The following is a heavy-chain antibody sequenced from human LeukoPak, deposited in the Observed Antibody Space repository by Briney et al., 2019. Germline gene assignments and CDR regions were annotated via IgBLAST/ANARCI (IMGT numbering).Heavy chain of an antibody. CDR2: IIPIFGTA. V-gene: IGHV1-69*01. Sequence: SAKVSRXASGGTFSSYAISWVRQAPGQGLEWMGGIIPIFGTANYAQKFQGRVTITADESTSTAYMELSSLRSEDTAVYYCAMGLGYCSGGSCYYNWFDPWGQGTLVTVS. J-gene: IGHJ5*02. D-gene: IGHD2-15*01. CDR3: AMGLGYCSGGSCYYNWFDP. CDR1: GGTFSSYA.